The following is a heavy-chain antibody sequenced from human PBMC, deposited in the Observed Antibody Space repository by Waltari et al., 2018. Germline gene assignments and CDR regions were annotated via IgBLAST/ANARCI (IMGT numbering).Heavy chain of an antibody. D-gene: IGHD5-12*01. V-gene: IGHV4-31*03. CDR3: ARGRSSDRRDGYNRGGDAFDI. J-gene: IGHJ3*02. Sequence: QVQLQESGPGLVKPSQTLSLTCTVSGGSISSGGYYWSWIRQHPGKGLEWIGYIYHSGSTYYNPSLKSRVTISVDRSKNQFSLKLSSVTAADTAVYYCARGRSSDRRDGYNRGGDAFDIWGQGTMVTVSS. CDR1: GGSISSGGYY. CDR2: IYHSGST.